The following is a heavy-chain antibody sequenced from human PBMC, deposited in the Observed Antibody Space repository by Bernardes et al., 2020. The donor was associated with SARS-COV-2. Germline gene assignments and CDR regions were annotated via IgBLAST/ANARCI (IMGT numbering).Heavy chain of an antibody. CDR2: IKSNSGGT. J-gene: IGHJ5*02. CDR3: AREVHDSSASLWRDNWFDP. D-gene: IGHD3-22*01. V-gene: IGHV1-2*02. CDR1: GYTFTGYY. Sequence: ASVKVSCKAFGYTFTGYYMHWVRQAPGQGLEWMGWIKSNSGGTKYAQKFQGRVTMTRDTSISTAYMELSRLRSDDTAVYYCAREVHDSSASLWRDNWFDPWGQGTLVTVSS.